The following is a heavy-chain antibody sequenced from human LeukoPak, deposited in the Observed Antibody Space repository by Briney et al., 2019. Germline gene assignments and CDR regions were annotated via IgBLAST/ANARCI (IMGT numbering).Heavy chain of an antibody. V-gene: IGHV3-53*01. CDR2: IYSGGST. J-gene: IGHJ4*02. D-gene: IGHD6-19*01. CDR3: ARGPETIPVAGTNNY. Sequence: GGSLRLSCAASGFTVSSNYMSWVRQAPGKGLEWVSVIYSGGSTYYADSVKGRFTISRDNSKNTLYLQMNSLRAEDTAVYYCARGPETIPVAGTNNYWGRGTLVTVSS. CDR1: GFTVSSNY.